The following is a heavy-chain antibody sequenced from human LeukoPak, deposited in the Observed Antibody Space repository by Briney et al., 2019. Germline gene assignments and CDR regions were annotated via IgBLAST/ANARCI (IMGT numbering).Heavy chain of an antibody. J-gene: IGHJ4*02. Sequence: GSVKVSCKASGYTFITYYIYWVRQAPGQGLECVGIINPSGGGTNYAQKFQGRVTVTTDVSTTTVYMELSSLTSEDTAVYYCARGAPPTYSDSRGYLDYWGQGTQVTVSS. CDR1: GYTFITYY. V-gene: IGHV1-46*01. CDR3: ARGAPPTYSDSRGYLDY. CDR2: INPSGGGT. D-gene: IGHD3-22*01.